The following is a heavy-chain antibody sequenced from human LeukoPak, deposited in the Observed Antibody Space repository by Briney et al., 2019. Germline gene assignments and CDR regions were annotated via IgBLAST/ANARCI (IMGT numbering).Heavy chain of an antibody. CDR1: GFTFSSYS. CDR2: ISSSSSYI. CDR3: ASVSTPYYYGMDV. Sequence: GGSLRLSCAASGFTFSSYSMNWVRQAPGKGLEWVSSISSSSSYIYYADSVKGRFTISRDNAKNSLYLQMNSLRAEDTAVYYCASVSTPYYYGMDVWGQGTTVTVSS. J-gene: IGHJ6*02. D-gene: IGHD2-2*01. V-gene: IGHV3-21*01.